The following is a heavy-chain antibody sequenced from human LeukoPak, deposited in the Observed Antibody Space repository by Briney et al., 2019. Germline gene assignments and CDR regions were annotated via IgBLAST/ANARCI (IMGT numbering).Heavy chain of an antibody. D-gene: IGHD3-16*01. CDR2: ISGSGTTL. J-gene: IGHJ6*02. Sequence: GGPLRLSCAASRFTFSSYAMSWVRQAPGKGLEWVSAISGSGTTLYYADSVKGRFTISRDNSKSTLYLQMNSLRAEDTAVYYCARAIYVSLDYYYGMDVWGQGTTVTVSS. CDR3: ARAIYVSLDYYYGMDV. V-gene: IGHV3-23*01. CDR1: RFTFSSYA.